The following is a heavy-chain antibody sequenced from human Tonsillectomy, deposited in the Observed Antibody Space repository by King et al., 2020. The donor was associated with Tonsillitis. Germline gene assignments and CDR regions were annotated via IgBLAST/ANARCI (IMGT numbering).Heavy chain of an antibody. CDR3: ARDPSRGAATADDAFDI. V-gene: IGHV1-2*02. J-gene: IGHJ3*02. CDR2: INAKSGGA. Sequence: VQLVESGAEVKKPGASVKVSCKASGYTLTDYYMHWVRQAPGQVLEWMGGINAKSGGANYAQKFQGRVTMTRDTSISSAYLELSRVRSDDTAVYYCARDPSRGAATADDAFDIWGQGTMVTVS. D-gene: IGHD6-13*01. CDR1: GYTLTDYY.